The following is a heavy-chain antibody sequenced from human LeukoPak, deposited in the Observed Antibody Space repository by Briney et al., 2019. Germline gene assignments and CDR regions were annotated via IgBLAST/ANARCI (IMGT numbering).Heavy chain of an antibody. V-gene: IGHV3-7*01. J-gene: IGHJ6*03. Sequence: VGSLRLSCAASGFTFSSYWMSWVRQAPGKGLEWVANIKQDGSEKYYVDSVKGRFTISRDNAKNSLYLQMNSLRAEDTAVYYCAREREVGATYYYYMDVWGKGTTVTVSS. CDR2: IKQDGSEK. D-gene: IGHD1-26*01. CDR3: AREREVGATYYYYMDV. CDR1: GFTFSSYW.